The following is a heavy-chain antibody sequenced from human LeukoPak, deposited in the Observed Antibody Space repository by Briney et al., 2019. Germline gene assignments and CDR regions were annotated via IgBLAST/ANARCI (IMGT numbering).Heavy chain of an antibody. Sequence: PSETLSLTCAVYGGSFSGYYWSWIRQPPGKGLEWIGEINHSGSTNYNPSLKSRVTISVDTSKNQFSLKLSSVTAADTAVYYCAREERAATGQIDYWGQGTLVTVSS. J-gene: IGHJ4*02. D-gene: IGHD4-17*01. V-gene: IGHV4-34*01. CDR1: GGSFSGYY. CDR3: AREERAATGQIDY. CDR2: INHSGST.